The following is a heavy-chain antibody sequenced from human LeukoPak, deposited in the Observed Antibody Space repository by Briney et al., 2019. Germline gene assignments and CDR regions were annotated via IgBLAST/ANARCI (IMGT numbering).Heavy chain of an antibody. CDR1: GFTFSSYA. CDR3: AKERGFRNSGFDY. CDR2: ISGSGGST. Sequence: PGGSLRLSCAASGFTFSSYAMSWVRQAPGKGLEWVSAISGSGGSTYYADSVKGRFTISRDDSQNTLYLQMNSLRAEDTAVYYCAKERGFRNSGFDYWGQGILVTVSS. D-gene: IGHD1-1*01. V-gene: IGHV3-23*01. J-gene: IGHJ4*02.